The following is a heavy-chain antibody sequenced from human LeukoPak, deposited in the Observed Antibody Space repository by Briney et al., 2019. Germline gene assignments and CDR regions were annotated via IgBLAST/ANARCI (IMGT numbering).Heavy chain of an antibody. J-gene: IGHJ3*02. V-gene: IGHV3-48*04. CDR2: ISSSSSII. CDR1: GFTFSSYS. CDR3: ARSGTTYYYDSGTRI. Sequence: GGSLRLSCAASGFTFSSYSMNWVRQAPGKGLEWVSFISSSSSIIHYADSVKGRFTISRDNAKNSLYLQMNSLRAEDTAVYYCARSGTTYYYDSGTRIWGQGTMVTVSS. D-gene: IGHD3-22*01.